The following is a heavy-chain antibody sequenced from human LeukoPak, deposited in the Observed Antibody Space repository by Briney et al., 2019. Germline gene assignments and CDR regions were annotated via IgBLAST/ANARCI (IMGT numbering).Heavy chain of an antibody. J-gene: IGHJ6*02. Sequence: PGGSLRLSCAASGFISSTYSMNWVRQAPGKGLEWVSQNSGNSVTRYYADSVKGRFTISRDNVKNSLYLQMNSLRDEDTAVYYCARYFGDPQGMDVWGQGTTVTVSS. D-gene: IGHD3-10*01. CDR2: NSGNSVTR. V-gene: IGHV3-48*02. CDR3: ARYFGDPQGMDV. CDR1: GFISSTYS.